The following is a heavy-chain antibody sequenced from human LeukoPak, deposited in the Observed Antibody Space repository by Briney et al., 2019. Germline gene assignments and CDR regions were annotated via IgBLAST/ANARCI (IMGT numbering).Heavy chain of an antibody. J-gene: IGHJ4*02. CDR1: GFTFSSYG. CDR3: ARDHYGSGSYIFDY. Sequence: GGSLRLSCAASGFTFSSYGMHWVRQAPGKGLEWVAVISYDGSNKYYADSVKGRFTISRDNSKNTLYLQMNSLRAEDTAVYYCARDHYGSGSYIFDYWGQGTLVTVSS. D-gene: IGHD3-10*01. CDR2: ISYDGSNK. V-gene: IGHV3-30*03.